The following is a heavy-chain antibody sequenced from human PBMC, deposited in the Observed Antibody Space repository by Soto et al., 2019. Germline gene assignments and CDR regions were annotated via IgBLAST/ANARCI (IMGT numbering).Heavy chain of an antibody. CDR3: AKGRSYYYYYGVDV. CDR1: GFTFSSYS. V-gene: IGHV3-48*01. CDR2: ISSSSSTI. J-gene: IGHJ6*02. Sequence: GGSLRLSCAASGFTFSSYSMNWVRQAPGKGLEWVSYISSSSSTIYYADSVKGRFTISRDNAKNSLYLQMNSLRADDTALYYCAKGRSYYYYYGVDVWGQGTTVTVSS.